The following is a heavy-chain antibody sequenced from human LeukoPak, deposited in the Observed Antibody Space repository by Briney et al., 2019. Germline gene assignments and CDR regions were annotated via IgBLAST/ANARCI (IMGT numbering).Heavy chain of an antibody. CDR3: AKQMQPWMHFDY. CDR1: GLTFSRSA. Sequence: GGSLRLSCAASGLTFSRSAVHWGRQAPGKGLEWVAVISHDGSNTDYTDSVKGRFTISRDNSKNTLYLQMNSLRAEDTAVYYCAKQMQPWMHFDYWGPGTLVTVSS. J-gene: IGHJ4*02. CDR2: ISHDGSNT. D-gene: IGHD5-12*01. V-gene: IGHV3-30*18.